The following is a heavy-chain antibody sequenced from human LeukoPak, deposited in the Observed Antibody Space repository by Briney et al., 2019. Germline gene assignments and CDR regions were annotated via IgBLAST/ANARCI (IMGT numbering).Heavy chain of an antibody. V-gene: IGHV4-59*08. J-gene: IGHJ4*02. CDR3: ARGGVPAASPFDY. CDR1: GGSISSYY. D-gene: IGHD2-2*01. Sequence: PSETLSLTCTVSGGSISSYYWSWIRQPPGKGLEWIGYIYYSGSTNYNPSLKSRVTISVDTSKNQFSLKLSSVTAADTAVYYCARGGVPAASPFDYWGQGTLVTVSS. CDR2: IYYSGST.